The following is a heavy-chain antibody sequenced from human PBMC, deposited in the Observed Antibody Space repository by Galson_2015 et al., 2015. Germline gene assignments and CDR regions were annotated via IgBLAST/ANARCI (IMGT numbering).Heavy chain of an antibody. CDR2: INPSGGST. V-gene: IGHV1-46*01. CDR3: ARSYGSGSYYRFDY. Sequence: SVKVSCKASGYTFTSFFMHWVRQAPGQGLEWMGIINPSGGSTSYAQKFQGRVTMTRDTSTNTVYMQLSSLRSDDTAVYYCARSYGSGSYYRFDYWGQGTLVSVSS. CDR1: GYTFTSFF. D-gene: IGHD3-10*01. J-gene: IGHJ4*02.